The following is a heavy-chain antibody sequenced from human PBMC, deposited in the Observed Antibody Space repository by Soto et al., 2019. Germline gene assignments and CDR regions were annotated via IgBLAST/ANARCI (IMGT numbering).Heavy chain of an antibody. V-gene: IGHV6-1*01. J-gene: IGHJ6*02. CDR3: ARELWNDVFLYYYGMDV. D-gene: IGHD1-1*01. CDR2: TYYRSKWYN. CDR1: GDSVSSNSAA. Sequence: PSQTLSLTCAISGDSVSSNSAAWNWIRQSPSRGLEWLGRTYYRSKWYNDYAVSVKSRITINPDTSKNQLSLQLNSVTPEDTAVYYCARELWNDVFLYYYGMDVWGQGTTVTVSS.